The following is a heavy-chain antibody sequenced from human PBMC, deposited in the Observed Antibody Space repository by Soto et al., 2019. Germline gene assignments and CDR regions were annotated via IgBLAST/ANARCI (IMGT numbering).Heavy chain of an antibody. CDR2: TNPKSGVT. J-gene: IGHJ4*02. D-gene: IGHD3-16*01. Sequence: QVQLGQTGAEVKKPGASVQVSCKASGYSFTVYFMHWVRNVPGQGLEWMGWTNPKSGVTKYPQTFQGRVTMTRDTYISTAYMELTRLRSDDTAVYYCARAHVRRQLGSSDYGGQGTLVTVSS. CDR3: ARAHVRRQLGSSDY. CDR1: GYSFTVYF. V-gene: IGHV1-2*02.